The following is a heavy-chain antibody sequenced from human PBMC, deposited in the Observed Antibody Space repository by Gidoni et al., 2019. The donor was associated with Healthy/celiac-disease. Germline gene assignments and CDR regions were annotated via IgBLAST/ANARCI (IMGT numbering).Heavy chain of an antibody. CDR3: ARDRGEDGYTFYYFDY. CDR2: IKKDGSEK. V-gene: IGHV3-7*01. CDR1: GFTFSSYW. D-gene: IGHD5-12*01. J-gene: IGHJ4*02. Sequence: EVQLVESGGGLVQPGGSLRLSCAASGFTFSSYWMSWVRQAPGKGLEWVANIKKDGSEKYYVDSVKGRFTISRDNAKNSLYLQMNSLRAEDTAVYYCARDRGEDGYTFYYFDYWGQGTLVTVSS.